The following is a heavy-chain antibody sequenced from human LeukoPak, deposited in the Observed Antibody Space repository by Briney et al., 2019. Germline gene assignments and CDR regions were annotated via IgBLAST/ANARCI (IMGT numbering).Heavy chain of an antibody. CDR2: INHSGST. CDR3: ARGLGGYYYYYGMDV. V-gene: IGHV4-34*01. CDR1: GGSFSGYY. Sequence: SETLSLTCAVYGGSFSGYYWSWIRQPPGKGLEWIGEINHSGSTNYNPSLKSRVTISVDTSKSQFSLKLSSVTAADTAVYYCARGLGGYYYYYGMDVWGQGTTVTVSS. J-gene: IGHJ6*02.